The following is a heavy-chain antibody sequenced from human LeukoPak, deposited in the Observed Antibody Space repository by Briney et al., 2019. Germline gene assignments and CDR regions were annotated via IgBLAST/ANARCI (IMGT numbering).Heavy chain of an antibody. D-gene: IGHD2-2*01. CDR2: IYHSGST. V-gene: IGHV4-4*02. CDR1: GGSISSSNW. Sequence: PSETLSLTCAVSGGSISSSNWWSWARQPPGKGLEWIGEIYHSGSTNYNPSLKSRVTISVDKSKNQFSLKLSSVTAADTAVYYCASVCSSTSCYDDYWGQGTLVTVSS. J-gene: IGHJ4*02. CDR3: ASVCSSTSCYDDY.